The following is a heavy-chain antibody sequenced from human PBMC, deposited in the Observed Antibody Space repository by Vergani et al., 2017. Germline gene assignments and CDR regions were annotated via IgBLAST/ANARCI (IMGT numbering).Heavy chain of an antibody. CDR1: GASIRSSNYY. CDR3: ARHSTVEWLVKFGGIYP. V-gene: IGHV4-39*01. D-gene: IGHD6-19*01. CDR2: IYYSGST. J-gene: IGHJ5*02. Sequence: QLQLQESGPGLVKPSATLSLTCSVSGASIRSSNYYWGWIRQPPGKGLGWIASIYYSGSTYYNSSLKSRVTISVDTSKNQFSLKLNSVTAADTAVYFCARHSTVEWLVKFGGIYPWGQRILVTVAS.